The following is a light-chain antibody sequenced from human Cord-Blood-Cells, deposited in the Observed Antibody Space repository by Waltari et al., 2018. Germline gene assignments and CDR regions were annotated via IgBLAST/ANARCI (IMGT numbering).Light chain of an antibody. Sequence: QSALPQPASASGSPGQPLTIPCTGTSSDVRGCNLCSWYQQHPGKAPKLMIYEGSKRPSGVSNRFSGSKSGNTASLTISGLQAEDEADYYCCSYAGSSGVFGTGTKVTVL. CDR2: EGS. J-gene: IGLJ1*01. V-gene: IGLV2-23*01. CDR3: CSYAGSSGV. CDR1: SSDVRGCNL.